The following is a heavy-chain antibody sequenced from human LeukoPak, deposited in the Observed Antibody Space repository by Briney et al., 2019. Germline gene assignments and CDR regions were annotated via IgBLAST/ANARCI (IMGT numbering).Heavy chain of an antibody. CDR2: IKSKTDGGTT. Sequence: GGSLRLSCAASGFTFNNAWMNWVRQAPGKGLEWVGRIKSKTDGGTTDYAAPVKDRFSISRDDSKNTLYLQMNSLRTEDTAVYYCTTVVAAAVNGWFDPWGQGTLVTVSS. CDR3: TTVVAAAVNGWFDP. J-gene: IGHJ5*02. V-gene: IGHV3-15*01. CDR1: GFTFNNAW. D-gene: IGHD6-13*01.